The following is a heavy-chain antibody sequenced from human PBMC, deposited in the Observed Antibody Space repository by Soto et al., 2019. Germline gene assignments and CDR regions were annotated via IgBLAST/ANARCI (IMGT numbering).Heavy chain of an antibody. D-gene: IGHD3-22*01. CDR3: ATLPSSGDYPHPEN. CDR1: GDSFSSSA. V-gene: IGHV1-69*01. J-gene: IGHJ4*02. Sequence: QVQLVQSGAEVEKTGSSVRISCRNSGDSFSSSATSWVRQAPVQGLEWMGVIIHRIGTVKYARKFQYRITNTAAESRSTAYVELNGMRHHDTAVYFCATLPSSGDYPHPENWGQGTLVPVSS. CDR2: IIHRIGTV.